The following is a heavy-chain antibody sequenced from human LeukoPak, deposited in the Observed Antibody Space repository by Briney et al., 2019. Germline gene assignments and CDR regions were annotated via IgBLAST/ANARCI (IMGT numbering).Heavy chain of an antibody. V-gene: IGHV3-53*01. CDR1: GFTVSSNY. CDR3: ATILHSSGWIYFDY. J-gene: IGHJ4*02. CDR2: FYGGGST. D-gene: IGHD6-19*01. Sequence: GGSLRLSRAASGFTVSSNYMSWVRQAPGKGLEWVSIFYGGGSTYYADSVKGRFTISRDTSKNTLYLQMNSLRAEDTAVYYCATILHSSGWIYFDYWGQGTLVTVSS.